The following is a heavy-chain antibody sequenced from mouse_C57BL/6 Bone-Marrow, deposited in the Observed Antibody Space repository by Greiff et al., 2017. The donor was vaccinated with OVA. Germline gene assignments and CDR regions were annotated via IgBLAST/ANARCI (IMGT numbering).Heavy chain of an antibody. CDR3: ARGTGEWFAD. J-gene: IGHJ3*01. Sequence: EVKVVESGGGLVKPGGSLKLSCAASGFTFSDYGMHWVRQAPEKGLEWVAYISSGSSTIYYADTVKGPFTISRDNAKNTLFLLMTSLRSEDTAMYYCARGTGEWFADWGQGTLVTVSA. D-gene: IGHD4-1*01. CDR1: GFTFSDYG. CDR2: ISSGSSTI. V-gene: IGHV5-17*01.